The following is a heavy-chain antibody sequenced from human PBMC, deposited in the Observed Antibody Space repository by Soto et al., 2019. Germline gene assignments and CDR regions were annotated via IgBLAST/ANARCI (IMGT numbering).Heavy chain of an antibody. CDR1: GGSISSGDYY. CDR3: ARDGSSGSNYANDAFDI. V-gene: IGHV4-30-4*01. Sequence: SETLSLTCTVSGGSISSGDYYWSWIRQPPGKGLEWIGYIYYSGSTYYNPSLKSRVTISVDTSKNQFSLKLSSVTAADTAVYYCARDGSSGSNYANDAFDIWGQGTMVTVS. D-gene: IGHD3-22*01. CDR2: IYYSGST. J-gene: IGHJ3*02.